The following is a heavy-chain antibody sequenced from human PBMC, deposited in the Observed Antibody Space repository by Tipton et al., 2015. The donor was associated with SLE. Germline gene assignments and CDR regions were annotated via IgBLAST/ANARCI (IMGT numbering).Heavy chain of an antibody. CDR3: ARTGYDFCSGYHYYCDY. CDR1: GFTFISYG. V-gene: IGHV3-21*01. D-gene: IGHD3/OR15-3a*01. CDR2: ISSSGSDI. J-gene: IGHJ4*02. Sequence: SLRLSCAASGFTFISYGMNWVRQAPGKGLEWVSSISSSGSDIFYADSVKGRFIISRDSAKNSLYLQMNSLGAEDTAVYYCARTGYDFCSGYHYYCDYGGRASLVPVSS.